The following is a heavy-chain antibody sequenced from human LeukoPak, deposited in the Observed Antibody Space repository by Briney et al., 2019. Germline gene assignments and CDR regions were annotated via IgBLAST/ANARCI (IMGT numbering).Heavy chain of an antibody. CDR1: GFTFSDYY. V-gene: IGHV3-11*05. J-gene: IGHJ3*02. Sequence: GGSLRLSCAASGFTFSDYYMSWTRQAPGKGLEWVSYISSSSSYTNYADSVKGRFTISRDNAKNSLYLQMNSLRAEDTAVYYCARDQPNPILQYYYDSSGGSDAFDIWGQGTMVTVSS. CDR3: ARDQPNPILQYYYDSSGGSDAFDI. CDR2: ISSSSSYT. D-gene: IGHD3-22*01.